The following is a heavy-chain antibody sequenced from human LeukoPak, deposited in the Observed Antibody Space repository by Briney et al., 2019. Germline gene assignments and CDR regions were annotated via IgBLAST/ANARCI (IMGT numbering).Heavy chain of an antibody. CDR3: VSGYCSSTTCYRGAY. D-gene: IGHD2-2*03. CDR1: GFTFGNYW. CDR2: ISDDGSSA. J-gene: IGHJ4*02. Sequence: GGFLRLSCAASGFTFGNYWMHWVRQAPGKGLLWVSRISDDGSSANYADSVQGRFTISRDNAKNTVYLQMHSLRAEDTAVYYCVSGYCSSTTCYRGAYWGQGTLVTVSS. V-gene: IGHV3-74*01.